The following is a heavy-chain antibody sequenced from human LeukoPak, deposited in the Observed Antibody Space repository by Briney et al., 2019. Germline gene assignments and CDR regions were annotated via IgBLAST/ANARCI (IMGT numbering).Heavy chain of an antibody. CDR1: GGTFSSYA. CDR2: IIPIFGTA. D-gene: IGHD3-9*01. V-gene: IGHV1-69*06. J-gene: IGHJ2*01. Sequence: SVKVSRKASGGTFSSYAISWVRQAPGQGLEWMGGIIPIFGTANYAQKFQGRVTITADKSTSTAYMELSSLRSEDTAVYYCAREPYFDWLSYWYFDLWGRGTLVTVSS. CDR3: AREPYFDWLSYWYFDL.